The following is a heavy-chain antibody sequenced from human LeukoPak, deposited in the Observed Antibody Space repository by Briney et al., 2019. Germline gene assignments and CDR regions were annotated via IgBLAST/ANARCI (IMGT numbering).Heavy chain of an antibody. CDR1: GGSFSGYY. D-gene: IGHD2-2*01. J-gene: IGHJ6*03. V-gene: IGHV4-4*07. CDR2: IYTSGST. Sequence: SETLSLTCAVYGGSFSGYYWSWIRQPAGKGLEWIGRIYTSGSTNYNPSLKSRVTMSVDTSKNQFSLKLSSVTAADTAVYYCARDKVAAMQDYYYYYYMDVWGKGTTVTVSS. CDR3: ARDKVAAMQDYYYYYYMDV.